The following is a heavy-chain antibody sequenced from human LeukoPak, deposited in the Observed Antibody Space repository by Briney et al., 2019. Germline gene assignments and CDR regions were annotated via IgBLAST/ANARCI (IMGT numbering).Heavy chain of an antibody. CDR1: GGSISSSSYY. Sequence: SETLSLTCTVSGGSISSSSYYWGWIRQPPGKGLEWIGSIYYSGSTYYNPSLKSRVTISVDTSKNQFSLKLSSVTAADTAVYYCARDLRVRGAAAAYYYYMDVWGKGTTVTISS. CDR3: ARDLRVRGAAAAYYYYMDV. D-gene: IGHD6-13*01. V-gene: IGHV4-39*07. J-gene: IGHJ6*03. CDR2: IYYSGST.